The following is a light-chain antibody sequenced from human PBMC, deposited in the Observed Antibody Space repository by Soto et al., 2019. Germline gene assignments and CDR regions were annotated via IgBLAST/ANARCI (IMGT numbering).Light chain of an antibody. CDR3: QQYNSYPWT. Sequence: DIQMIQSPSALCASVGDRVTITRRASQSISRRLAWYQQKPGEAPKLLIYDASSLESGVPAGFSGSGSGTQFTLTISSLQTDDFATYYCQQYNSYPWTFGQGTKV. J-gene: IGKJ1*01. CDR2: DAS. CDR1: QSISRR. V-gene: IGKV1-5*01.